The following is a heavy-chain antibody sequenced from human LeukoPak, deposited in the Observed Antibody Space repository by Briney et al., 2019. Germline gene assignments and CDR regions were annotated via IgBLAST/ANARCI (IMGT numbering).Heavy chain of an antibody. J-gene: IGHJ6*03. CDR2: IYTSGST. D-gene: IGHD2-8*02. CDR3: ARDLSRGGVYYYYMDV. CDR1: GGSISSYY. Sequence: PSETLSLTCTVSGGSISSYYWSWIRQPAGKGLEWIGRIYTSGSTNYNPSLKSRVTMSVDTSKNQFSLKLSSVTAADTAVYYCARDLSRGGVYYYYMDVWGEGTTVTVSS. V-gene: IGHV4-4*07.